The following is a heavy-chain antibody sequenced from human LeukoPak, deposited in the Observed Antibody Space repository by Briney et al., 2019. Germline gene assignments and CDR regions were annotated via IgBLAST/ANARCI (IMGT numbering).Heavy chain of an antibody. Sequence: GGSLRLSCAASGFTVSSNYMSWVRQAPGKGLEWVSVIYSGGSTYYADSVKGRSTISRDNSKNTLYLQMNSLRAEDTAVYYCARVIIERFDPWGQGTLVTVSS. CDR1: GFTVSSNY. D-gene: IGHD3-10*01. CDR2: IYSGGST. V-gene: IGHV3-53*01. CDR3: ARVIIERFDP. J-gene: IGHJ5*02.